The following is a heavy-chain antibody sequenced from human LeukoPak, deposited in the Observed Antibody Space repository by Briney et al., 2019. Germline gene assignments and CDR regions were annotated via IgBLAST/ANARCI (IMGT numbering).Heavy chain of an antibody. CDR1: GDSLSIYY. J-gene: IGHJ6*02. Sequence: SETLSLTCSVSGDSLSIYYWNWIRQSPGKGLEWIGYFFYTGTTNYNPSLKSRVNMSVDKSKNLVSLTLRSVTAADTAVYCCARRTYHYHGLDVWGPGTTVIVSS. CDR3: ARRTYHYHGLDV. CDR2: FFYTGTT. D-gene: IGHD3/OR15-3a*01. V-gene: IGHV4-59*08.